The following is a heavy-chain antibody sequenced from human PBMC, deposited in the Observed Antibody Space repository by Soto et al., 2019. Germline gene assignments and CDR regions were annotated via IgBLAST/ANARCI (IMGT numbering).Heavy chain of an antibody. J-gene: IGHJ6*03. D-gene: IGHD2-2*02. CDR3: ARGPIVSYCSSTSCYKPNYYYYMDV. CDR2: INHSGST. Sequence: ASETLSLTCAVYGGSFSGYYWSWIRQPPGKGLEWIGEINHSGSTNYNPSLKSRVTISVDTSKNQFSLKLSSVTAADTAVYYCARGPIVSYCSSTSCYKPNYYYYMDVWGKGTTVTVSS. V-gene: IGHV4-34*01. CDR1: GGSFSGYY.